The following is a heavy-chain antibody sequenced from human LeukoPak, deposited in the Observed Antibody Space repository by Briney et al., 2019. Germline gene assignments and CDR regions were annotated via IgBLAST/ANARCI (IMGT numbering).Heavy chain of an antibody. CDR1: GFTFANYA. J-gene: IGHJ4*02. V-gene: IGHV3-23*01. D-gene: IGHD7-27*01. CDR2: ISASAGTT. Sequence: GGSLRLSCAASGFTFANYAMTWVRQAPGKGLEWVSSISASAGTTYYVDSVKGRFTISRDTAKSTLYLQMNSLRADDPAVYYCAKDRPLNWGYYFDSWGQGTLVTVSS. CDR3: AKDRPLNWGYYFDS.